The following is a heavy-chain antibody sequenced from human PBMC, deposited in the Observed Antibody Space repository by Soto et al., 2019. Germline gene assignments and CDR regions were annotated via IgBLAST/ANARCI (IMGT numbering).Heavy chain of an antibody. Sequence: PGGSLRLSCAASGFTFSKYNMHWVRQATGKSLEWVSAIGTVGDTYYPGSVKGRFTISRENGKSSLYLQMNSLRVGDTAVYYCATATLTGYYDYWGQGTLVTVSS. J-gene: IGHJ4*02. CDR3: ATATLTGYYDY. V-gene: IGHV3-13*01. CDR2: IGTVGDT. CDR1: GFTFSKYN. D-gene: IGHD3-9*01.